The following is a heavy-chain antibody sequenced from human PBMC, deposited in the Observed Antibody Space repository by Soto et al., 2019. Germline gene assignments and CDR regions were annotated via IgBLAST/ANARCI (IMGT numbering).Heavy chain of an antibody. Sequence: SETLSLTCTVSGGSISSYYWSWIRQPPGKGLEWIGYIYYSGSTNYNPSLKSRVTISVDTSKNQFSLKLSSVTTADTAVYYCATTNADYDYIWGSTTFDIWGQGTMVTVSS. V-gene: IGHV4-59*01. D-gene: IGHD3-16*01. CDR2: IYYSGST. J-gene: IGHJ3*02. CDR3: ATTNADYDYIWGSTTFDI. CDR1: GGSISSYY.